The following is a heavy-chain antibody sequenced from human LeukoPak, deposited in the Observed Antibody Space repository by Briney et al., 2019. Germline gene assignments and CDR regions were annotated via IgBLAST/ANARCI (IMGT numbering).Heavy chain of an antibody. V-gene: IGHV3-33*01. D-gene: IGHD3-22*01. CDR2: IWYDGSNK. Sequence: GRSLRLSCAASGFTFSSYGMHWVRQAPGKGLEWVAVIWYDGSNKYYADSVKGRFTISRDNSKNTLYLQMNSPRAEDTAVYYCAREGNYYDSSGYYHDAFDIWGQGTMVTVSS. CDR3: AREGNYYDSSGYYHDAFDI. J-gene: IGHJ3*02. CDR1: GFTFSSYG.